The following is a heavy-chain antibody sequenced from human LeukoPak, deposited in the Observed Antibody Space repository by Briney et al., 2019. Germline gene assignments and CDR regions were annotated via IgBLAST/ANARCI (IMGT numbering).Heavy chain of an antibody. CDR1: GGSISSYY. CDR3: ARISGSEDY. J-gene: IGHJ4*02. CDR2: IYYSGST. Sequence: SETLSLTCTVSGGSISSYYWSWIRQPPGKGLEWIGYIYYSGSTNHNPSLKSRVTISVDTSKNQFSLKLSSVTAADTAVYYCARISGSEDYWGQGTLVTVSS. D-gene: IGHD1-26*01. V-gene: IGHV4-59*01.